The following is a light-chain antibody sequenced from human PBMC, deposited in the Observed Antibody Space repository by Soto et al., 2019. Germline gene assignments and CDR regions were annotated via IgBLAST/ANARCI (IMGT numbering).Light chain of an antibody. Sequence: DIQLTQSPSFLSGSVGDRVTLTCLASQTISSWLAWYQQKPGKAPKLLIYKASTLKSGVPSRFSGSGSGTEFTLTISSLQPDDFATYYCQHYNSYSEAFGQGTKVDIK. CDR3: QHYNSYSEA. CDR1: QTISSW. CDR2: KAS. V-gene: IGKV1-5*03. J-gene: IGKJ1*01.